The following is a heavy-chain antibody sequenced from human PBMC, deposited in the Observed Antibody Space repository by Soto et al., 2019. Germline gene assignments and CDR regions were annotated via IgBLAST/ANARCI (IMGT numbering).Heavy chain of an antibody. J-gene: IGHJ4*02. CDR2: ISYDGSNK. V-gene: IGHV3-30-3*01. D-gene: IGHD3-3*01. Sequence: GGSLRLSCAASGFTFSSYAMHWVRQAPGKGLEWVAVISYDGSNKYYADSVKGRFTISRDNSKNTLYLQMNSLRAEDTAVYYCARDPDPFLEWYYFDYWGQGTLVTVSS. CDR1: GFTFSSYA. CDR3: ARDPDPFLEWYYFDY.